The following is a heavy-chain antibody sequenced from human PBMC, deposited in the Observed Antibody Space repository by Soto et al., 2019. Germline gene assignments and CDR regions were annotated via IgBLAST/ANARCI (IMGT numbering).Heavy chain of an antibody. CDR1: GFTFSSYE. V-gene: IGHV3-48*03. CDR2: ISSSGTTI. Sequence: EVQLVESGGDLVQPGGSLRLSCAASGFTFSSYEMNWVRQAPGKGLEWVSYISSSGTTIYYADSVTGRFTISRDNAKNSLYLQMNSLRAEDTAFYYCARTYYDSGVYLPDYGGQGTLVTVSS. J-gene: IGHJ4*02. CDR3: ARTYYDSGVYLPDY. D-gene: IGHD3-22*01.